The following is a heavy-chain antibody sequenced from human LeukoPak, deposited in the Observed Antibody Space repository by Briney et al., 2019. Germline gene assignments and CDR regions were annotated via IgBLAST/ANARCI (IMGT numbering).Heavy chain of an antibody. D-gene: IGHD3-10*01. CDR1: GITLSNYG. Sequence: GGSLRLSCAVSGITLSNYGMNWVRQAPGKGLEWVSSISSSSSCIYYADSVKGRFTISRDNAKNSLYLQMNSLRAEDTAVYYCARNGSPGDLGDYWGQGTLVTVSS. V-gene: IGHV3-21*01. J-gene: IGHJ4*02. CDR2: ISSSSSCI. CDR3: ARNGSPGDLGDY.